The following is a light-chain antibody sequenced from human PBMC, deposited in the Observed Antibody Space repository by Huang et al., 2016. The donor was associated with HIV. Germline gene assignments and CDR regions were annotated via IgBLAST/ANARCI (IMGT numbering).Light chain of an antibody. J-gene: IGKJ1*01. CDR3: QQSYSTPWT. CDR2: ATS. V-gene: IGKV1-39*01. Sequence: DIQLTQSPSSLSASVGDRVTITCRASQSISTYLNWYQQKPGKAPKLLIYATSSLQSRVPSKFSVNGSGTDFTLTISSLQPEDFATYYCQQSYSTPWTFGQGTKVEIK. CDR1: QSISTY.